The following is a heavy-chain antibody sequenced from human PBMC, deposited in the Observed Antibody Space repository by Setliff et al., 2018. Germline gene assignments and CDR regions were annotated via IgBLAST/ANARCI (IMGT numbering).Heavy chain of an antibody. CDR3: ARTCSGSGCYAGLES. CDR1: TASEVTISSRA. V-gene: IGHV3-33*08. CDR2: IWHDGGNK. Sequence: PGGSLRLSCAASTASEVTISSRAIHWVRQAPGKGLEWVAVIWHDGGNKYHADSVKGRFTISRDNSKNTLYLQMNSLRPEDTAVYYCARTCSGSGCYAGLESWGQGTPVTVSS. J-gene: IGHJ4*02. D-gene: IGHD2-15*01.